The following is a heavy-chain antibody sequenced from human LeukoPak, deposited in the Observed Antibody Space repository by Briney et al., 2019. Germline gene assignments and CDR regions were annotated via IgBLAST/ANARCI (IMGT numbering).Heavy chain of an antibody. Sequence: QPGGSLRLSCAASGFTFSDYGMNWVRQAPGKGLEWISYISSRSSTIYYADSVRGRFTISRDNAKNSLYLQMNSLRDEDTAVYYCARVAAGHSVNYFDYWGQGTLVTVSS. J-gene: IGHJ4*02. V-gene: IGHV3-48*02. CDR3: ARVAAGHSVNYFDY. D-gene: IGHD4-23*01. CDR1: GFTFSDYG. CDR2: ISSRSSTI.